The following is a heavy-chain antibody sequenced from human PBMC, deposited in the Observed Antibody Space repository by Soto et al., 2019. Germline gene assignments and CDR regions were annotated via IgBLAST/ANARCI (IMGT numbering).Heavy chain of an antibody. J-gene: IGHJ6*02. CDR1: GFTFSSYG. Sequence: GGSLILSCAASGFTFSSYGMHWVRQAPGKGLEWVAVISYDGSNKYYADSVKGRFTISRDNSKNTLYLQMNSLRAEDTAVYYCAKGFDWYGYDYYYGMDVWGQGTTVTVSS. CDR2: ISYDGSNK. D-gene: IGHD3-9*01. V-gene: IGHV3-30*18. CDR3: AKGFDWYGYDYYYGMDV.